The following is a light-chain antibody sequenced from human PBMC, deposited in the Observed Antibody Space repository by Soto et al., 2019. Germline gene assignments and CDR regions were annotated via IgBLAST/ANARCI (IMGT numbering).Light chain of an antibody. CDR2: DAS. Sequence: EIVLTQSPATLSLSPGESATLSGRASQSVSSYLAWYQQKPGQAPRLLIYDASNRATGIPARFSGSGSGTDFTLTISSLAPEDFAIYYCQQRSNWPRTFGQGTKVEIK. CDR3: QQRSNWPRT. V-gene: IGKV3-11*01. J-gene: IGKJ1*01. CDR1: QSVSSY.